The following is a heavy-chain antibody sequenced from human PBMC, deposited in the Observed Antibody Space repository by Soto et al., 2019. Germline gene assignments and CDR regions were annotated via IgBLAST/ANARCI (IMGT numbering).Heavy chain of an antibody. Sequence: ASVKASCKASGYTFTSCAMHWVRQAPGQRLEWMGWINAGNGNTKYSQKFQGRVTITRDTSASTAYMELSSLRSEDTAVYYCAREHGCYTPCFDYWGQGTLVTVSS. D-gene: IGHD2-2*02. CDR1: GYTFTSCA. V-gene: IGHV1-3*01. J-gene: IGHJ4*02. CDR3: AREHGCYTPCFDY. CDR2: INAGNGNT.